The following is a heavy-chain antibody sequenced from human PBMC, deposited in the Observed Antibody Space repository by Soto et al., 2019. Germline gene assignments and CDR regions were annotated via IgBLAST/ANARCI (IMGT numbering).Heavy chain of an antibody. J-gene: IGHJ6*03. CDR2: ISGSGGST. V-gene: IGHV3-23*01. D-gene: IGHD4-17*01. CDR1: GFTFSSYA. Sequence: EVQLLESGGGLVQPGGSLRLSCAASGFTFSSYAMSWVRQAPGKGLEWVSAISGSGGSTYYADSVKGRCTISRDNSKNTLYLQMNSLRAEDTAVYYCAKDPDGDYAWYYMDVWGKGTTVTVSS. CDR3: AKDPDGDYAWYYMDV.